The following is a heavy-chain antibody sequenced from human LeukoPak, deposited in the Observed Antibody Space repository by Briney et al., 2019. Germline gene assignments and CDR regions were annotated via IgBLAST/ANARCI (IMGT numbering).Heavy chain of an antibody. D-gene: IGHD2-15*01. Sequence: PRGSLRLSCAASGFTFSTYAMNWVRQAPGKGLEWVSTISGRGDYTYYADSVKGRFTISRDNSKNTLFLQMNSLRAEDTAIYYCAKDLRVARLWGQGTLVTVSS. CDR3: AKDLRVARL. CDR1: GFTFSTYA. CDR2: ISGRGDYT. V-gene: IGHV3-23*01. J-gene: IGHJ4*02.